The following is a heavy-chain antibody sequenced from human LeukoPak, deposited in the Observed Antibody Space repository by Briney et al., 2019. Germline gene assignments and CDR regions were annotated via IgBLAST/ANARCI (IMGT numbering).Heavy chain of an antibody. CDR2: IVPILGTG. CDR3: AKGHDDFRQFDY. J-gene: IGHJ4*02. Sequence: SLTFSCTASGGTFANYAISWVRKAPGQGLEWMGGIVPILGTGDSAQQFQGRLTITADESTRTTYMELSSLRSEDTAVYYCAKGHDDFRQFDYWGQGTLV. V-gene: IGHV1-69*13. CDR1: GGTFANYA. D-gene: IGHD3-3*01.